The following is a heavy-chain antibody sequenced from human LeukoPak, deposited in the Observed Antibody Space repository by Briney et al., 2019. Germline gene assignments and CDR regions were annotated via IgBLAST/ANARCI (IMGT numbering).Heavy chain of an antibody. CDR3: AKDIYSIGWYIESDY. D-gene: IGHD6-19*01. V-gene: IGHV3-23*01. CDR2: ISGSGGST. J-gene: IGHJ4*02. Sequence: GGSLRLSCAASGFTFSSYAMSWVRQAPGKGLEWVSAISGSGGSTYYADSVKGRFTISRDNSKNTLYLQMNSLRAEDTAVYYCAKDIYSIGWYIESDYWGQGTLLTVSS. CDR1: GFTFSSYA.